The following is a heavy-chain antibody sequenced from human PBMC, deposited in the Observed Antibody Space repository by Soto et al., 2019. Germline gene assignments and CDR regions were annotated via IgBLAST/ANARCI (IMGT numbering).Heavy chain of an antibody. CDR3: TLVGLHSGYETNYY. CDR1: GFTFSDAW. D-gene: IGHD5-12*01. Sequence: GSLRLSCASSGFTFSDAWMTWVRQAPGKGLEWVGRIKSKTDGGATDYAAPVKGRFTISRDDSKNTLFLQMNSLKTEDIAVYYCTLVGLHSGYETNYYWGRGTLVTVSS. CDR2: IKSKTDGGAT. V-gene: IGHV3-15*01. J-gene: IGHJ4*02.